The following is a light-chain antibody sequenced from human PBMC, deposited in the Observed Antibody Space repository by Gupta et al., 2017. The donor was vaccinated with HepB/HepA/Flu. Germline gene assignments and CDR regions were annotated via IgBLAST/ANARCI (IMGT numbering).Light chain of an antibody. Sequence: QFVVTPPPSVSAAPGPRVTISCTGSSSNIGAGFGVHWYQQLPGTAPKLLIYDNINRPSGVPDRFSGSKSGTSASLAITGLQAEDEADYYCQSYDSTLSVAIFGGGTKLTVL. CDR2: DNI. CDR1: SSNIGAGFG. CDR3: QSYDSTLSVAI. V-gene: IGLV1-40*01. J-gene: IGLJ2*01.